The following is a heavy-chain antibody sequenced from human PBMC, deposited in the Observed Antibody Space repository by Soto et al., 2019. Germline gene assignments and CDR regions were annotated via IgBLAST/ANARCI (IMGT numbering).Heavy chain of an antibody. CDR3: ARSYSYGSYWYFDL. CDR2: ISVYNGNT. V-gene: IGHV1-18*04. D-gene: IGHD5-18*01. CDR1: GYTFTTYG. J-gene: IGHJ2*01. Sequence: GASVKVSCKASGYTFTTYGISWVLQAPGQGLEWMGWISVYNGNTNYAERLQGRVTMTTDTSTSTVYMELWRLRSDDTAMYYCARSYSYGSYWYFDLWGRGTLVTVSS.